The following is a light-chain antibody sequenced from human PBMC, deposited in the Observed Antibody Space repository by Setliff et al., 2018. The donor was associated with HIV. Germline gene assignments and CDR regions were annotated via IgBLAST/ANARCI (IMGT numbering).Light chain of an antibody. Sequence: QSVLTQPASVSGSPGQSITISCTGTSSDVGGYSYVSWYQQLPGKAPKLMIYEVSNRPSGASTRFSGSKSGNTASLTISGLQTEDEADYYCSSYAITNTRPFGTGTKV. CDR2: EVS. CDR1: SSDVGGYSY. J-gene: IGLJ1*01. CDR3: SSYAITNTRP. V-gene: IGLV2-14*01.